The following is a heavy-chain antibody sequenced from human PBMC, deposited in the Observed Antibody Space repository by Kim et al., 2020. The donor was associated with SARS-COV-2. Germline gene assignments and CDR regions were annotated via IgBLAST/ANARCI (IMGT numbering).Heavy chain of an antibody. CDR1: GFTFSSYA. J-gene: IGHJ4*02. CDR3: ARDNAPNYYDSSGVGY. V-gene: IGHV3-30*04. D-gene: IGHD3-22*01. Sequence: GGSLRLSCAASGFTFSSYAMHWVRQAPGKGLEWVAVISYDGSNKYYADSVKGRFTISRDNSKNTLYLQMNSLRAEDTAVYYCARDNAPNYYDSSGVGYWGQGTLVTVSS. CDR2: ISYDGSNK.